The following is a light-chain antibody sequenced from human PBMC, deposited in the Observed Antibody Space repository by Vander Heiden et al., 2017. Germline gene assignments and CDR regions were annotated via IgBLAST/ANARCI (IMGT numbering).Light chain of an antibody. CDR3: AAWDDSLNGWV. J-gene: IGLJ3*02. CDR2: NNN. Sequence: QSVLTPPPSASGTHGQRVTISCSGRSSHIGSNTVNWSQPLPGTAPKLLIYNNNQRPSGVPDRFSGSKSGTSASLAISGLQSEDEADYYCAAWDDSLNGWVFGGGTKLTVL. CDR1: SSHIGSNT. V-gene: IGLV1-44*01.